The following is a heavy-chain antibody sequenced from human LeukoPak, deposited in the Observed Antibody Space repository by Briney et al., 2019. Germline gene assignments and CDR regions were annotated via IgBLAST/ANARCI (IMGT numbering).Heavy chain of an antibody. V-gene: IGHV3-48*03. CDR1: GFTFSSYE. CDR2: ISSSGSTI. Sequence: PGGSLRLSCAASGFTFSSYEMNWVRQAPGKGLEWVSYISSSGSTIYYADSVKGRFTISRDNAKNSLYLQINSLRAKDTAVYFCAKDRLGGPYFFHYWGQGTLVTVSS. CDR3: AKDRLGGPYFFHY. J-gene: IGHJ4*02. D-gene: IGHD3-16*01.